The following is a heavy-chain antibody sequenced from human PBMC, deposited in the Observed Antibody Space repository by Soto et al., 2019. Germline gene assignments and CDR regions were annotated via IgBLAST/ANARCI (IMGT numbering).Heavy chain of an antibody. CDR1: GGTFSSYA. D-gene: IGHD2-8*01. J-gene: IGHJ4*02. Sequence: SVKVSCKAPGGTFSSYAISWVRQAPGQGLEWMGGIIPIFGTANYAQKFQGRVTITADKSTSTAYMELSSLRSEDTAVYYCARSLGYCTNGVCSFDYWGQGTLVTVSS. CDR3: ARSLGYCTNGVCSFDY. V-gene: IGHV1-69*06. CDR2: IIPIFGTA.